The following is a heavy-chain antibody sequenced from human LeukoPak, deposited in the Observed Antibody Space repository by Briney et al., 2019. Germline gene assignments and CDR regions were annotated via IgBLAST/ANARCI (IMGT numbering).Heavy chain of an antibody. Sequence: ASVKVSCKASGYTFTSYGISWVRQAPGQGLEWMGWISAYNGNTNYAQKLQGRVTMNTDTSTSTAYMELRSLRSDDTAVYYCARNKQKIAAGAFDIWGQGTMVTVSS. CDR1: GYTFTSYG. J-gene: IGHJ3*02. V-gene: IGHV1-18*01. CDR3: ARNKQKIAAGAFDI. CDR2: ISAYNGNT. D-gene: IGHD6-25*01.